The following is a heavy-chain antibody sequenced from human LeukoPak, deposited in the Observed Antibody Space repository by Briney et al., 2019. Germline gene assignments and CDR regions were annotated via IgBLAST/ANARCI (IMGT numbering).Heavy chain of an antibody. J-gene: IGHJ4*02. V-gene: IGHV4-59*01. CDR1: GGSISSYY. CDR3: ARAASDGYNYY. D-gene: IGHD5-24*01. CDR2: IYYSGST. Sequence: PSETLPLTCTVSGGSISSYYWSWIRQPPGKGLEWIGYIYYSGSTNYNPSLKSRVTISVDTSKNQFSLKLSSVTAADTAVYYCARAASDGYNYYWGQGTLVTVSS.